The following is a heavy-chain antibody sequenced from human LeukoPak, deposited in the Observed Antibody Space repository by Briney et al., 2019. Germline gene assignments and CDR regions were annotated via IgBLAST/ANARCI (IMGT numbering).Heavy chain of an antibody. Sequence: SETLSLTCTVSGGSIRSYYWSWIREPPGKGLEWIGYIYYRGSTNYNPSLKSRVTMSVDTSKNQFSLKLTSVTAADAAVYYCARYSGSYLSPFGYWGQGTLVTVSS. CDR1: GGSIRSYY. CDR2: IYYRGST. J-gene: IGHJ4*02. V-gene: IGHV4-59*08. CDR3: ARYSGSYLSPFGY. D-gene: IGHD1-26*01.